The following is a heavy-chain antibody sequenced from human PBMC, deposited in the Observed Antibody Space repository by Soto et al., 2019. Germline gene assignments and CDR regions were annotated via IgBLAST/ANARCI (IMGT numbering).Heavy chain of an antibody. D-gene: IGHD1-7*01. V-gene: IGHV3-9*01. Sequence: EVQLVESGGGLVQPGRSLRLSCAASGFTFDDYAMHWVRQAPGKGLEWVSGISWNSGSIGYADSVKGRFTISRDNAKNSLYLQMNSLRAEDTALYYCAKDVEKMELELRLGGFGYWGQGTLVTVSS. CDR3: AKDVEKMELELRLGGFGY. CDR2: ISWNSGSI. J-gene: IGHJ4*02. CDR1: GFTFDDYA.